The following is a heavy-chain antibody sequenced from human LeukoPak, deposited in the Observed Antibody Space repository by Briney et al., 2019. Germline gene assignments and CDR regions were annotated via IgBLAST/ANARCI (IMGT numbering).Heavy chain of an antibody. V-gene: IGHV3-21*01. CDR3: ARDPNIVVVLGSWFDP. J-gene: IGHJ5*02. CDR2: ISSSSSYI. Sequence: PGGSLRLSCAASGFTFSSYSMNWVRQAPGKGLEWVSSISSSSSYIYYADSVEGRFTISRDNAKNSLYLQMNSLRAEDTAVYYCARDPNIVVVLGSWFDPWGQGTLVTVSS. D-gene: IGHD2/OR15-2a*01. CDR1: GFTFSSYS.